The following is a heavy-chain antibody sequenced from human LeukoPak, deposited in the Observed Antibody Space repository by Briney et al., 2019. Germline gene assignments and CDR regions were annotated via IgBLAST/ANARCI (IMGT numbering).Heavy chain of an antibody. CDR1: GGSFSGYY. Sequence: PSETLSLTCAAYGGSFSGYYWSWIRQPPGKGLEWIGEINHSGSTNYNPSLKSRVTISVDTSKNQFSLKLSSVTAADTAVYYCARGRRGFGQTWFDPWGQGTLVTVSS. CDR3: ARGRRGFGQTWFDP. V-gene: IGHV4-34*01. J-gene: IGHJ5*02. D-gene: IGHD3-10*01. CDR2: INHSGST.